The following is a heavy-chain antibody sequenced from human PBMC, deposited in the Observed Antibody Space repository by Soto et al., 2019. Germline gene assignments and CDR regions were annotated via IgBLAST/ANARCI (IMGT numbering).Heavy chain of an antibody. Sequence: GGLRLSCAASGFTFSSYAMSWVRQAPGKGLEWVSAISGSGGSTYYADSVRGRFTISRDNSKNTLYLQMNSLRAEDTAVYYCAKDYGDYRNYYYYMDVWGKGTTVTVSS. D-gene: IGHD4-17*01. CDR1: GFTFSSYA. J-gene: IGHJ6*03. CDR2: ISGSGGST. CDR3: AKDYGDYRNYYYYMDV. V-gene: IGHV3-23*01.